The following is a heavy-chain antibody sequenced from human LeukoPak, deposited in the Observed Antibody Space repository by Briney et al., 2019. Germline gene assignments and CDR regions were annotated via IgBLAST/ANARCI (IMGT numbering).Heavy chain of an antibody. J-gene: IGHJ4*02. CDR1: GRSISSLY. CDR2: IYYTGST. D-gene: IGHD6-6*01. CDR3: ARHRAYSSSSPFDY. V-gene: IGHV4-59*08. Sequence: SETLSLTCSVSGRSISSLYWSWIRQPPGKGLEWSGYIYYTGSTNYNPSLKSRVTMFVDMSKNQFSLRLSSVTAADTAVYYCARHRAYSSSSPFDYWGQGTLVTVSS.